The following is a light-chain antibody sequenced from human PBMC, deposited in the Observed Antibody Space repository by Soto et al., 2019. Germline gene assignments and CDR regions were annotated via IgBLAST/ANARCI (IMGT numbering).Light chain of an antibody. CDR2: GAS. Sequence: EIVLTQSPGTLSLSPGERATLSCRASQSVSSNNLAWYPQRPGQAPRVVIYGASTRATGIPERFSGSGSGTDFTLTISRLEPEDFAVYYCQQYGRSPFTFGPGTKVDI. V-gene: IGKV3-20*01. J-gene: IGKJ3*01. CDR3: QQYGRSPFT. CDR1: QSVSSNN.